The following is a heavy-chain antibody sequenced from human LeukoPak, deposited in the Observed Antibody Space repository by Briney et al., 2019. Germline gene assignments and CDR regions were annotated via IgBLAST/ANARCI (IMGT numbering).Heavy chain of an antibody. CDR2: ISDSGGST. V-gene: IGHV3-23*01. D-gene: IGHD4-17*01. Sequence: GGSLRLSCAASGFAFTNYAMNSVRLAPGKGLEWVSSISDSGGSTYYADSAKGRFTISRDNSKNTLYLQMDSLRAEDTAVYYCARDYADYVGFFFFDHWGQGTLVTVSS. CDR1: GFAFTNYA. J-gene: IGHJ4*02. CDR3: ARDYADYVGFFFFDH.